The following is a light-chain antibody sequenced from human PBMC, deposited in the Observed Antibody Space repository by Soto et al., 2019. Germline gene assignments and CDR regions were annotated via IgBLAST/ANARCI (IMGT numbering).Light chain of an antibody. V-gene: IGKV1-17*03. CDR2: AAS. CDR3: QQLNSYPL. Sequence: DIQMTQSPSAMSASVGDRVTITCRASQDINNYLVWFQQKPGTVPKRLIYAASSLQSGVPSRFSGSRSGTEFTLTISSLQPEDFATYYCQQLNSYPLFGQGTRLEIK. CDR1: QDINNY. J-gene: IGKJ5*01.